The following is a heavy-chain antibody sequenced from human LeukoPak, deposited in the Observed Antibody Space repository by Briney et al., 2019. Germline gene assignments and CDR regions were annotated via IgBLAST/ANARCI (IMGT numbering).Heavy chain of an antibody. CDR2: ISYDGSNK. J-gene: IGHJ5*02. Sequence: GGSLRLSCAASGFTFSSYAMHWVRQAPGKGLEWVAVISYDGSNKYYADSVKGRFTISGDNARNSLYLQMRSLRAEDTAVYYCARDVGYRSWFDPWGQGTLVTVSS. CDR1: GFTFSSYA. D-gene: IGHD5-18*01. V-gene: IGHV3-30*04. CDR3: ARDVGYRSWFDP.